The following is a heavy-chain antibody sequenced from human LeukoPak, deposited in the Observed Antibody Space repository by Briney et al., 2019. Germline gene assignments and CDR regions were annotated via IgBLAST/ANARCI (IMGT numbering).Heavy chain of an antibody. Sequence: PGGSLRLSCAASGFTFSGSAMHWVRQASGKGLEWVGRIRSKANSYATAYAASVKGRFTISRDDSKNTAYLQMNSLKTEDTAVYYRTRFEYSSSQGGRGTLVTVSS. CDR1: GFTFSGSA. D-gene: IGHD6-6*01. CDR3: TRFEYSSSQ. J-gene: IGHJ4*02. CDR2: IRSKANSYAT. V-gene: IGHV3-73*01.